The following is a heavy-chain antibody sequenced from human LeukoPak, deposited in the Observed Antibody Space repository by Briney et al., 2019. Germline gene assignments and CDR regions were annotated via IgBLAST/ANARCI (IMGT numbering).Heavy chain of an antibody. J-gene: IGHJ4*02. Sequence: GGSLRLSCAASGFTFSSYAMSWVRQAPGKGLEWVANIKQDGSEKYYVDSVKGRFTISRDNAKNSLYLQMNSLRAEDTAVYYCARDLPEKNIVVVPAATTRLSTFGYWGQGTLVTVSS. CDR1: GFTFSSYA. CDR3: ARDLPEKNIVVVPAATTRLSTFGY. CDR2: IKQDGSEK. D-gene: IGHD2-2*01. V-gene: IGHV3-7*01.